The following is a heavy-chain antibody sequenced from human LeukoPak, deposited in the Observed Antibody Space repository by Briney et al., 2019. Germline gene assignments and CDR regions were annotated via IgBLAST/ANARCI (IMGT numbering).Heavy chain of an antibody. CDR3: ARPTVPIDY. V-gene: IGHV3-23*01. CDR2: ISASGGST. D-gene: IGHD4-17*01. CDR1: GFTFSTHT. J-gene: IGHJ4*02. Sequence: GGSLRLSCAASGFTFSTHTMSWVRQAPGKGLEWVSGISASGGSTYYADSVKGRFTISRDNSKNTLYLQMKSLRAEDTALYYCARPTVPIDYWGQGTLVTVSS.